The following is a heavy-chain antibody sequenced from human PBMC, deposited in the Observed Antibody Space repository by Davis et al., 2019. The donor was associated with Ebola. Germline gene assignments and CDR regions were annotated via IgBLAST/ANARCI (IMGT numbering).Heavy chain of an antibody. V-gene: IGHV3-7*03. CDR1: GFTFSSYS. CDR3: AKDVLLGYSSSGGMDV. Sequence: GGSLRLSCAASGFTFSSYSMNWVRQAPGQGLEFVGNINQGGSVVNYVDSVKGRFTISRDNSKNTLYLQMNSLRAEDTAVYYCAKDVLLGYSSSGGMDVWGQGTTVTVSS. J-gene: IGHJ6*02. D-gene: IGHD6-6*01. CDR2: INQGGSVV.